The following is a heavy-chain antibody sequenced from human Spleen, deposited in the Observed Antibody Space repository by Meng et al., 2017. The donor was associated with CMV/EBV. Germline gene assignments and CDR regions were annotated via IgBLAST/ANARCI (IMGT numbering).Heavy chain of an antibody. CDR1: GFTFTNYA. CDR3: ARGKTHLWSLLDY. D-gene: IGHD5-18*01. J-gene: IGHJ4*02. Sequence: GGSLRLSCATSGFTFTNYAMSWVRQAPGKELEWVSAIFDSGVNTYYADSVKGRFTISRDDSQNTVYLQMQSLRIEDTAVYYCARGKTHLWSLLDYWGQGTPVTVSS. V-gene: IGHV3-23*01. CDR2: IFDSGVNT.